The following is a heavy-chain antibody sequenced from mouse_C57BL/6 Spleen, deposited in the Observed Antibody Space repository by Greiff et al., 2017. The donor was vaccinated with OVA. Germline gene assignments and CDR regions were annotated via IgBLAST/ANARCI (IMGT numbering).Heavy chain of an antibody. V-gene: IGHV1-53*01. D-gene: IGHD1-1*01. Sequence: QVQLQQSGTELVKPGASVKLSCKASGYTFTSYWMHWVKQRPGQGLEWIGNINPSNGGTNYNEKFKSKATLTVDKSSSTAYMQLSSLTSEDSAVYYCARCPFITTVVAFPHFDYWGQGTTLTVSS. J-gene: IGHJ2*01. CDR1: GYTFTSYW. CDR2: INPSNGGT. CDR3: ARCPFITTVVAFPHFDY.